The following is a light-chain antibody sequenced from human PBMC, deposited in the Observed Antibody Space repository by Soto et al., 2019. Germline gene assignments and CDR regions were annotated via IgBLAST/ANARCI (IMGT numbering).Light chain of an antibody. V-gene: IGKV1-5*03. CDR3: QHYDVYPYA. Sequence: DLQMTQSPSTLSASVGDRVTISCRASQSVGSNLAWYQQKPGKVPKLLIFQASTLEPGVPSRFSGSGSGTEFILSISSLQPDDFATYYCQHYDVYPYAFGQGTKVEIK. CDR2: QAS. CDR1: QSVGSN. J-gene: IGKJ2*01.